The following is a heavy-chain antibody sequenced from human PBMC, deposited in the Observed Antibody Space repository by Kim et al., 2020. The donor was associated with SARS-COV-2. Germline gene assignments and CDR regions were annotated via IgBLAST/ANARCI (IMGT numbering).Heavy chain of an antibody. CDR3: MKGGWGWIWDH. D-gene: IGHD2-2*03. V-gene: IGHV3-23*01. CDR1: GFTFTGYA. CDR2: IDGSDGTT. Sequence: GGSLRLSCTTSGFTFTGYAMSWVRQAPGKGLEWVSSIDGSDGTTYYVDSVKGRFTISRDNSKNTLYLQMSTLRADDTAVYYCMKGGWGWIWDHWGKGTLVTVAS. J-gene: IGHJ4*02.